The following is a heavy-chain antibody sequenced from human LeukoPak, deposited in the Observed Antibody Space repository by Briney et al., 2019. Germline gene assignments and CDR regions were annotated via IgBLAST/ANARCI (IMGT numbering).Heavy chain of an antibody. CDR3: ARGDWDCGGDCYAFDI. CDR1: GGSISSYY. CDR2: IYYSGST. D-gene: IGHD2-21*01. J-gene: IGHJ3*02. Sequence: PSETLSLTCTVSGGSISSYYWSWIRQPPGKGLEWLGYIYYSGSTNYNPSLKSRVTISVDTSKNQFSLKLSSVTAADTAVYYCARGDWDCGGDCYAFDIWGQGTMVTVSS. V-gene: IGHV4-59*01.